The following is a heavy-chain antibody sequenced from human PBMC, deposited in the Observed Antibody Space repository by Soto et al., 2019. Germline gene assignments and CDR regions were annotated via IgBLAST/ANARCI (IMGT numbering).Heavy chain of an antibody. Sequence: ASVKVSCKASGYTFITYDINWVRQATGQGLEWMGWMNASNGNAGYAQKFQGRLTMTRNTSISTAYMELSSLRSDDTAVYYCARDKYYDFWIGYSNYYFDYWGQGALVTVSS. V-gene: IGHV1-8*01. CDR3: ARDKYYDFWIGYSNYYFDY. J-gene: IGHJ4*02. D-gene: IGHD3-3*01. CDR2: MNASNGNA. CDR1: GYTFITYD.